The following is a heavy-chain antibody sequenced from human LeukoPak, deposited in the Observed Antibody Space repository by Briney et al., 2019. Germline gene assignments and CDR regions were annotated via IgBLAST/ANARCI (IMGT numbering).Heavy chain of an antibody. J-gene: IGHJ4*02. Sequence: GGSLRLSCAASGFTFSSYWMSWVRQAPGKGLEWVANIKQDGSEKYYVDSVKGRFTISRDNAENSLYLQMNSLRAEDTAVYYCARDYRYYYDSSGYYYDAQTDYWGQGTLVTVSS. CDR3: ARDYRYYYDSSGYYYDAQTDY. CDR2: IKQDGSEK. CDR1: GFTFSSYW. V-gene: IGHV3-7*01. D-gene: IGHD3-22*01.